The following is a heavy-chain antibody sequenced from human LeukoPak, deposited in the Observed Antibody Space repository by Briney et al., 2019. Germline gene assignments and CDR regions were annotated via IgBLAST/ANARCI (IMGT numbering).Heavy chain of an antibody. CDR2: INHSGST. V-gene: IGHV4-34*01. CDR3: ARGVLDDY. D-gene: IGHD3-16*01. Sequence: SETLSLTCAVYGGSFSGYYWSWIRQPPGKGLEWIGEINHSGSTNYNPSLKSRVTISVDTSKNQFSLKLSSVTAAYTAVYYCARGVLDDYWGQGTLVTVSS. J-gene: IGHJ4*02. CDR1: GGSFSGYY.